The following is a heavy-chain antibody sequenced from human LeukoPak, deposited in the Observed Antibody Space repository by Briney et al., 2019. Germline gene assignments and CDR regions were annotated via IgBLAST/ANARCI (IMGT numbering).Heavy chain of an antibody. J-gene: IGHJ3*02. CDR3: ARLTRDGYNSPDAFDT. CDR2: IYYSGST. CDR1: GGSISSYY. D-gene: IGHD5-24*01. Sequence: SETLSLTCTVSGGSISSYYWSWIRQPPGKGLEWIGYIYYSGSTNYNPSLKSRVTISVDTSKNQFSLKLSSVTAADTAVYYCARLTRDGYNSPDAFDTWGQGTMVTVSS. V-gene: IGHV4-59*08.